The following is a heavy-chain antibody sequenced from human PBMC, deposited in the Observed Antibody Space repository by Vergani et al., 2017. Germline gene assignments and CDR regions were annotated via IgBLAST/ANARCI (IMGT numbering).Heavy chain of an antibody. CDR2: IYTSGST. CDR3: ARDGKAAAGDY. J-gene: IGHJ4*02. D-gene: IGHD6-13*01. Sequence: QVQLQESGPGLVKPSQTLSLTCTVSGGSISSGSYYWSWIRQPAGKGLEWIGRIYTSGSTNYHPSLKSRVTISVDTSKNQFSLKLSSVTAADTAVYYCARDGKAAAGDYWGQGTLVTVAS. CDR1: GGSISSGSYY. V-gene: IGHV4-61*02.